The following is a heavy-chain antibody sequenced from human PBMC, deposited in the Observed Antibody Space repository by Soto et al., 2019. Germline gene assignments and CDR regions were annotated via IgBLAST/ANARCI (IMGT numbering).Heavy chain of an antibody. Sequence: QVQLQQWGAGLLKPSETLSLTCAVYGGSFSGYQWSWIRQTPGKWLEWIGEINDSGNINYNPSLRSRVTILVDTAKKQISLKLSSGTAADTAVYFCARGLILWFGELSRRGGYYDYMDVWGKGTTVTVSS. J-gene: IGHJ6*03. CDR1: GGSFSGYQ. CDR3: ARGLILWFGELSRRGGYYDYMDV. CDR2: INDSGNI. V-gene: IGHV4-34*01. D-gene: IGHD3-10*01.